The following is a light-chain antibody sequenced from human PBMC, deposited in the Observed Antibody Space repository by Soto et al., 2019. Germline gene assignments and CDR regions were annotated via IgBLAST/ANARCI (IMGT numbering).Light chain of an antibody. J-gene: IGKJ5*01. CDR3: QHRYNWLIT. CDR2: DAS. Sequence: EIVLTQSPATLSLSPGERATLSCRASQSVSSHLAWFQQRPGQAPRLLIYDASNRATGIPARFSGRGSGTDFTLTISSLEPEDFAVYYCQHRYNWLITFGQGTRLEIK. V-gene: IGKV3-11*01. CDR1: QSVSSH.